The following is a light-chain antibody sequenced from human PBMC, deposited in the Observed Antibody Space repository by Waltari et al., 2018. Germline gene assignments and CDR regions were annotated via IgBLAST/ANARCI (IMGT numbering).Light chain of an antibody. CDR2: DAS. CDR1: QSVGRT. Sequence: VLTHSPGTLSLSPGDRATPSCRASQSVGRTLAWYQQRPGQAPRLLIYDASSRAAGIPDRFSGSGSGTDFSLTISRLEPEDFAVYYCQKYGTRPATFGQGTKVEVK. J-gene: IGKJ1*01. V-gene: IGKV3-20*01. CDR3: QKYGTRPAT.